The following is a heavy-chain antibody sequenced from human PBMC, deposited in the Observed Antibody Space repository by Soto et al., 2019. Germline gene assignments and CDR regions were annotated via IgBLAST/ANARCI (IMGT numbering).Heavy chain of an antibody. J-gene: IGHJ4*02. CDR2: IKSRSDGGTT. V-gene: IGHV3-15*01. Sequence: GVSLRLSCAVSGFTFSDAWMSGVRQAPGKGLDWVGRIKSRSDGGTTDYAAPVRGRFTISRDDSENTLCPQRNSLTIEDTAVYYCTTGSTSKKNYWGQGP. CDR1: GFTFSDAW. D-gene: IGHD6-6*01. CDR3: TTGSTSKKNY.